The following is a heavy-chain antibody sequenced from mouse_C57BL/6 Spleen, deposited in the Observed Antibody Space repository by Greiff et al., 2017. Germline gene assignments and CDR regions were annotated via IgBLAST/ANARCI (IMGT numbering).Heavy chain of an antibody. CDR1: GFNIKDDY. CDR2: IDPENGDT. J-gene: IGHJ2*01. V-gene: IGHV14-4*01. CDR3: TYTDYDALDY. Sequence: VQLQQSGAELVRPGASVKLSCTASGFNIKDDYMHWVKQRPEQGLEWIGWIDPENGDTEYASKFQGKATITADTSSNTAYLQLSSLTSADTAVYYCTYTDYDALDYWGQGTTLTVSS. D-gene: IGHD2-4*01.